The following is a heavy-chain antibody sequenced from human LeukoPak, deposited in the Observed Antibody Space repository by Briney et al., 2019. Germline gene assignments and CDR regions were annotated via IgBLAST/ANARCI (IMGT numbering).Heavy chain of an antibody. CDR2: IGVGGRPT. CDR1: GFTFSSYA. D-gene: IGHD3-10*01. CDR3: AKNTWKSSDSGRRRMDV. V-gene: IGHV3-48*01. Sequence: GGSLRLSCAASGFTFSSYAMTWARQASGKGLEWISYIGVGGRPTNYADSVKARFTISRDDAQNSLYLQMNSLRAEDTAVYYCAKNTWKSSDSGRRRMDVWGQGTTVTVSS. J-gene: IGHJ6*02.